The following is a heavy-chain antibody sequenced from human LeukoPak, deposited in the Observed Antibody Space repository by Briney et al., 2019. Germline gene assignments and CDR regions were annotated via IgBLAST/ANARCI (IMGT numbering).Heavy chain of an antibody. V-gene: IGHV4-59*01. J-gene: IGHJ4*02. CDR3: ARGIAMAYFDY. CDR1: GGSISIYY. Sequence: PSETLSLTCTVSGGSISIYYWSWIRQPPGKGLEWIGYISYSGSTNYNPSLKSRVTISVDTSKNQFSLNLSSVTAADTAVYYCARGIAMAYFDYWGQGTLVTVSS. CDR2: ISYSGST. D-gene: IGHD6-19*01.